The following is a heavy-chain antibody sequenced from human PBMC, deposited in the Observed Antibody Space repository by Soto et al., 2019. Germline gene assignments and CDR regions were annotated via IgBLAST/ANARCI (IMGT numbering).Heavy chain of an antibody. CDR1: VDSVSSNSAA. V-gene: IGHV6-1*01. D-gene: IGHD6-19*01. CDR2: TYYRSKWYN. Sequence: SQTLSLTCAISVDSVSSNSAAWNWIRQSPSRGLEWLGRTYYRSKWYNDYAVSVKSRITINPDTSKNQFSLQLNSVTPEDTAVYYCARAAHPGYSSGWLLENWFDPWGQGTLVTVSS. CDR3: ARAAHPGYSSGWLLENWFDP. J-gene: IGHJ5*02.